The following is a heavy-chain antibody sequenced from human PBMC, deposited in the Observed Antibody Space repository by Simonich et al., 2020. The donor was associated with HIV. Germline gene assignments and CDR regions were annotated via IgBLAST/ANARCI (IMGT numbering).Heavy chain of an antibody. Sequence: QVQLVQSGAEVKKPGASVKVSCKASGYTFTGYYMHWVRQAPGQGLEWMGRINPNSGGTNYARKFQGRVTMTRDTSISTAYMELRSLRSDDTAVYYCARQGNQDNPFFDYWGQGTLVTVSS. CDR1: GYTFTGYY. D-gene: IGHD2-15*01. CDR2: INPNSGGT. CDR3: ARQGNQDNPFFDY. J-gene: IGHJ4*02. V-gene: IGHV1-2*06.